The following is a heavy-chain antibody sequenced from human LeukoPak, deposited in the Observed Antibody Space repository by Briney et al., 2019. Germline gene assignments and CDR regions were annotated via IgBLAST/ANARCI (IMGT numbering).Heavy chain of an antibody. CDR2: IYYSGST. V-gene: IGHV4-39*07. CDR3: AREKFLADYLDY. CDR1: GGSISSSSYY. J-gene: IGHJ4*02. Sequence: SETLSLTCTVSGGSISSSSYYWGWIRRPPGKGLEWIGSIYYSGSTYYNPSLKSRVTISVDTSKNQFSLKLSSVTAADTAVYYCAREKFLADYLDYWGQGTLVTVSS. D-gene: IGHD6-19*01.